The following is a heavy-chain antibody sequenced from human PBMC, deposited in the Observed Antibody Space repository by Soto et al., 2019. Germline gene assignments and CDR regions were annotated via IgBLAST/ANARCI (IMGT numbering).Heavy chain of an antibody. D-gene: IGHD6-13*01. J-gene: IGHJ6*02. CDR3: ARQAAAGKYYYAMDV. CDR2: IYPGDSDT. V-gene: IGHV5-51*01. Sequence: PGASLKISCKGSGYSFTTYFSGWVRQMPGKGLEGMVIIYPGDSDTRYSPSFQGQVTISADKSINTTYLQWSSLKASDTAIYYCARQAAAGKYYYAMDVWGQGTTVTVSS. CDR1: GYSFTTYF.